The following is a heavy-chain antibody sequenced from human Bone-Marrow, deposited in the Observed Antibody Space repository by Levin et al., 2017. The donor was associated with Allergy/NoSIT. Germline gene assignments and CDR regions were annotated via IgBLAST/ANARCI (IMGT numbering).Heavy chain of an antibody. J-gene: IGHJ5*02. Sequence: AASVKVSCKASGGTFSSYTISWVRQAPGQGLEWMGRIIPILGIANYAQKFQGRVTITADKSTSTAYMELSSLRSEDTAVYYCARDRGYCSSTSCVSWFDPWGQGTLVTVSS. CDR2: IIPILGIA. CDR1: GGTFSSYT. V-gene: IGHV1-69*04. D-gene: IGHD2-2*01. CDR3: ARDRGYCSSTSCVSWFDP.